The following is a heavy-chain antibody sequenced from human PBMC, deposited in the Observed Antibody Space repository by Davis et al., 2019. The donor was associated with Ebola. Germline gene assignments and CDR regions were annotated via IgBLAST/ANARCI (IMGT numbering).Heavy chain of an antibody. CDR3: ARAPRWYYDSSGYFDY. D-gene: IGHD3-22*01. V-gene: IGHV4-61*05. Sequence: SETLSLTCTVSGGSISSSSYYWSWIRQPPGKGLEWIGYIYYSGSTNYNPSLKSRVTISVDTSKNQFSLKLSSVTAADTAVYYCARAPRWYYDSSGYFDYWGQGTLVTVSS. CDR1: GGSISSSSYY. CDR2: IYYSGST. J-gene: IGHJ4*02.